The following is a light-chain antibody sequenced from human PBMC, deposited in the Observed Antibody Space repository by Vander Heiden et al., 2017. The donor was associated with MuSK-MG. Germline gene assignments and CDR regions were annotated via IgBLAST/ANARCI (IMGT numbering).Light chain of an antibody. CDR3: QAWDTGTAV. CDR1: TLGDKY. V-gene: IGLV3-1*01. J-gene: IGLJ3*02. Sequence: SYEVTQAPSVSVSPGQTASITCSGDTLGDKYVCWYQQKAGQSPVLIIYQDSKGPSGIPERFSGSNSGNAATLTISGTQAIDEADYYCQAWDTGTAVFGGGTKLIVL. CDR2: QDS.